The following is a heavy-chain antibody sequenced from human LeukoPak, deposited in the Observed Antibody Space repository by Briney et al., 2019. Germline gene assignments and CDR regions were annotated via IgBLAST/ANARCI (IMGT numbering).Heavy chain of an antibody. J-gene: IGHJ4*02. D-gene: IGHD3-3*01. V-gene: IGHV3-30-3*01. Sequence: PGGSLRLSCAASGFTFGSYAMHWVRQAPGKGLEWVAVISYDGSNKYYADSVKGRFTISRDNSKNTLFLQMNSLRAEDTAVYYCARGGADIWSGSGGYWGQGALVTVSS. CDR2: ISYDGSNK. CDR3: ARGGADIWSGSGGY. CDR1: GFTFGSYA.